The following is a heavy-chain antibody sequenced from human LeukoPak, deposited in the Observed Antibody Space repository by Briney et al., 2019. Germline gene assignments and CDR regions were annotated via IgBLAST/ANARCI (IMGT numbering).Heavy chain of an antibody. D-gene: IGHD3-10*01. CDR2: IYYTGTT. CDR3: VRHDYYGSLNWFDP. Sequence: PSETLSLTCAVYGASFSGYYWGWIRQPPGKGLEWTATIYYTGTTYYNPSLKSRFTISVDTSKNQFSLKLTSVTAADTAVYYCVRHDYYGSLNWFDPWGQGTLITVSS. CDR1: GASFSGYY. V-gene: IGHV4-39*01. J-gene: IGHJ5*02.